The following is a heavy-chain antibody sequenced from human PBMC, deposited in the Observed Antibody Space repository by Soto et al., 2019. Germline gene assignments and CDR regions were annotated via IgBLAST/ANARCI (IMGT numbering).Heavy chain of an antibody. J-gene: IGHJ5*02. CDR1: GGSFSGYY. Sequence: PSETLSLTCAVYGGSFSGYYWSLIRQPPGKGLEWIGEINHSGSTNYNPSLKSRVTISVDTSKNQFSLKLSPVTAADTAVYYCARAVLLWFGEFRHNWFDPWGQGTLVTVSS. CDR2: INHSGST. CDR3: ARAVLLWFGEFRHNWFDP. V-gene: IGHV4-34*01. D-gene: IGHD3-10*01.